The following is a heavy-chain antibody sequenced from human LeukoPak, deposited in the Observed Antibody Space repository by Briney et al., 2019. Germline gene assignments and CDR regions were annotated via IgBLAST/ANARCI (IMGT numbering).Heavy chain of an antibody. D-gene: IGHD2-15*01. V-gene: IGHV1-69*13. Sequence: ASVKVSCKASGGTFISYAISWVRQAPGQGLEWMGGIIPIFGTANYAQKFQGRVTITADESTSTAYMELSSLRSEDTAAYYCARPRVVAATVDAFDIWGQGTMVTVSS. CDR3: ARPRVVAATVDAFDI. J-gene: IGHJ3*02. CDR2: IIPIFGTA. CDR1: GGTFISYA.